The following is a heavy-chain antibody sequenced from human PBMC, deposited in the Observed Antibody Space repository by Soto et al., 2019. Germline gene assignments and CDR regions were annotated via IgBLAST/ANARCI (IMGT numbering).Heavy chain of an antibody. V-gene: IGHV1-3*01. D-gene: IGHD6-19*01. Sequence: ASVKVSCKASGYTFTGYAMHWVRQAPGQRLEWMGWINAGNGNTKYSQKFQGRVTITRDTSASTTYMELSSMRSEDSAVYYCARAVAVPADFDYWGQGTLVTVSS. J-gene: IGHJ4*02. CDR3: ARAVAVPADFDY. CDR2: INAGNGNT. CDR1: GYTFTGYA.